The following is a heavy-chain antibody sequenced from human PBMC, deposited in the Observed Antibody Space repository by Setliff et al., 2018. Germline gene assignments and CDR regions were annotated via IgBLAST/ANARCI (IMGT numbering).Heavy chain of an antibody. CDR2: ISVYNSNT. Sequence: ASVKVSCKASGYTFTRYGISWVRQAPGQGLEWMGWISVYNSNTNYAEKLRGRVTMSTDTSTDTAYMELSSLTVDDTAVYYCARDLGAYCGGDCYLGYWGQGTLVTVSS. V-gene: IGHV1-18*01. CDR1: GYTFTRYG. CDR3: ARDLGAYCGGDCYLGY. D-gene: IGHD2-21*02. J-gene: IGHJ4*02.